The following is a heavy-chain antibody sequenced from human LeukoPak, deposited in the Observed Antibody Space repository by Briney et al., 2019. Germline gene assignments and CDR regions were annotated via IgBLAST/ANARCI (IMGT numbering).Heavy chain of an antibody. D-gene: IGHD3-22*01. V-gene: IGHV4-39*07. CDR2: IYHSGST. Sequence: SQTLSLTCTVSGGSISSRNYYWSWIRRPPGKGLEWIGSIYHSGSTYYNPSLKSRVTISVDTSKNQFSLKLSSVTAADTAVYYCARSAHYYDSSGPNWFDPWGQGTLVTVSS. J-gene: IGHJ5*02. CDR3: ARSAHYYDSSGPNWFDP. CDR1: GGSISSRNYY.